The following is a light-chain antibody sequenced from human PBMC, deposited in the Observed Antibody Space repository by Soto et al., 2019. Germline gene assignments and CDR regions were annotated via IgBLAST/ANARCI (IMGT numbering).Light chain of an antibody. CDR3: QQYNNWRT. Sequence: EIVFTQSPATLSLSPGERATLSFRASQSVGRYLGWYQQKPGQAPRLLIYGASTRATGIPARFSGSGSGTEFTLTISSLQSEDFAVYYCQQYNNWRTFGQGTKVDI. J-gene: IGKJ1*01. CDR1: QSVGRY. V-gene: IGKV3-15*01. CDR2: GAS.